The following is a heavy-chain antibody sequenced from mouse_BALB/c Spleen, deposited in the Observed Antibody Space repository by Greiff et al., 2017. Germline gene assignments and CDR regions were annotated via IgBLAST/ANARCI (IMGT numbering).Heavy chain of an antibody. CDR2: ISSGSSTI. D-gene: IGHD1-2*01. Sequence: EVKLVESGGGLVQPGGSRNLSCAASGFTFSSFGMHWVRQAPEKGLEWVAYISSGSSTIYYADTVKGRFTISRDNPKNTLFLQMTSLRSEDTAMYYCARSVDTTATPFAYWGQGTLVTVSA. CDR3: ARSVDTTATPFAY. CDR1: GFTFSSFG. J-gene: IGHJ3*01. V-gene: IGHV5-17*02.